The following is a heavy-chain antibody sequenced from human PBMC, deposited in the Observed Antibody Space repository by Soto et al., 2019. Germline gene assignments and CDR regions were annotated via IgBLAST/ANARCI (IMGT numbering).Heavy chain of an antibody. D-gene: IGHD4-17*01. CDR3: ARGEDYGDYSDYYYGMDV. CDR1: GFTFSSYS. J-gene: IGHJ6*02. Sequence: EVQLVESGGGLVKPGGSLRLSCAASGFTFSSYSMNWVRQAPGKGLEWVSSISSSSSYIYYADSVKGRFTISRDNAKNSLYLQMNSLRAEDTAVYYCARGEDYGDYSDYYYGMDVWGQGTTVTVSS. V-gene: IGHV3-21*01. CDR2: ISSSSSYI.